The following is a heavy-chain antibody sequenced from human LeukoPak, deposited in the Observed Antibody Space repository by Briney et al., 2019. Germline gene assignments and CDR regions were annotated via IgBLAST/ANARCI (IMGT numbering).Heavy chain of an antibody. CDR3: ARAGSADSFDY. V-gene: IGHV3-53*01. CDR2: IYTGGTT. D-gene: IGHD6-25*01. Sequence: GGSLRLSCAVSGFTVRTNYMTWVRQAPGKGLEWVSLIYTGGTTYYADSVRGRFTISRDNSKNTLYLQMNSLRAEDTAVYYRARAGSADSFDYWGQGTLVTVSS. CDR1: GFTVRTNY. J-gene: IGHJ4*02.